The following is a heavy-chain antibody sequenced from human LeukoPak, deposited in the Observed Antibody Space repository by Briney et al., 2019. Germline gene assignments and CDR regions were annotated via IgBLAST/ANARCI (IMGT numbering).Heavy chain of an antibody. J-gene: IGHJ6*03. CDR3: ARVHYYYYMDV. CDR2: TYHSGST. Sequence: PSETLSLTCTVSGGSLRSSTDYWGWIRQPPGKGLEWIGRTYHSGSTYYNPSLKSRVTVSVDTSKNQFSLKLSSVTAADTGVYYCARVHYYYYMDVWGKGTTVTVSS. V-gene: IGHV4-39*07. CDR1: GGSLRSSTDY.